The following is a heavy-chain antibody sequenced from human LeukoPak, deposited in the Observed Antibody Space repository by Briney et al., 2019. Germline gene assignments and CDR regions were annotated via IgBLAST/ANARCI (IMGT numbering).Heavy chain of an antibody. CDR1: GFTFNSYW. CDR2: IKQDGGQK. J-gene: IGHJ4*02. Sequence: GGSLRLSCAASGFTFNSYWMSWVRQAPGKGLEWVANIKQDGGQKFYVDSVKGRFTISRDNAKNSLYLQMNSLGAEDTAVYYCARDGDYNWNYRSGFDYWGQGTLVTVSS. D-gene: IGHD1-7*01. CDR3: ARDGDYNWNYRSGFDY. V-gene: IGHV3-7*01.